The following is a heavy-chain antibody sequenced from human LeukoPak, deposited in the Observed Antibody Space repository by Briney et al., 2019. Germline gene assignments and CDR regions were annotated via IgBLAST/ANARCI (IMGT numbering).Heavy chain of an antibody. CDR1: GFTFSTYW. CDR2: IMQDGSEK. J-gene: IGHJ4*02. Sequence: GGSLRLSCAASGFTFSTYWMSWVRQAPGKGLEWVANIMQDGSEKYYLDSVKGRFTISRDNAKNSLYLQMNSLRAEDTAVYFCTREAAAGIDYWGQGTLVTVSS. D-gene: IGHD6-13*01. CDR3: TREAAAGIDY. V-gene: IGHV3-7*01.